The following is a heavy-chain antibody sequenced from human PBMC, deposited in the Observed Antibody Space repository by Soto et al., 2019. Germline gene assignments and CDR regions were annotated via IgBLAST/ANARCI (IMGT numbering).Heavy chain of an antibody. J-gene: IGHJ4*02. Sequence: PSETLSLTCSVSNGSISGFYWTWIRQPPGKTLEWIGYIHYSGRTDYNPSLTSRATMSVDTSKNQFSLNLKSITAADTAVYYCVRVGVGIGNHFDSWGRGTLVTVSS. CDR3: VRVGVGIGNHFDS. CDR1: NGSISGFY. V-gene: IGHV4-59*12. CDR2: IHYSGRT. D-gene: IGHD1-26*01.